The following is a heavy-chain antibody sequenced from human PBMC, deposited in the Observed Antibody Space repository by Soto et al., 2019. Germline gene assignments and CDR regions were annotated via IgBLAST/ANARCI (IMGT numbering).Heavy chain of an antibody. CDR3: ARQVERGYSGYDSVY. Sequence: GESLKISCQGSGYSFNKYWISWVRQMPGKGLEWMGRIDPSDSYTNFSPSFQGHVAISADKSISTVFLQWSSLKASDTAIYYCARQVERGYSGYDSVYWGQGTQVTVS. D-gene: IGHD5-12*01. CDR1: GYSFNKYW. J-gene: IGHJ4*02. CDR2: IDPSDSYT. V-gene: IGHV5-10-1*01.